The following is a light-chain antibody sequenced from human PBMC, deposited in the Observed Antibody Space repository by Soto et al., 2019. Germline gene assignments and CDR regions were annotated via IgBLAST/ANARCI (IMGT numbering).Light chain of an antibody. CDR3: AAWDDSLNAL. J-gene: IGLJ1*01. Sequence: QSVLTQPPSASGTPGQRITISCSGSSSNIGDNPVNWYQQLPGAAPKLLIYINDQRPSGVPDRFSGSKSGTSAFLAISGLQPEDEADYYCAAWDDSLNALFGTGTKVTVL. CDR2: IND. CDR1: SSNIGDNP. V-gene: IGLV1-44*01.